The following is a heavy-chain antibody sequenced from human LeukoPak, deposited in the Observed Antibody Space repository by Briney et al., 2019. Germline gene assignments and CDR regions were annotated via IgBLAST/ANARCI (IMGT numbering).Heavy chain of an antibody. J-gene: IGHJ4*02. CDR1: GFTFSNYA. CDR3: AKGSDTAMGLYFDY. CDR2: ISSSGGST. Sequence: GGSLRLSCAASGFTFSNYAMSWVRQAPGKGLEWVSAISSSGGSTYYVDSVKGRFTISRDSSKNTLYLQMNSLRAEDTAVYYCAKGSDTAMGLYFDYWGQGTLVTVSS. V-gene: IGHV3-23*01. D-gene: IGHD5-18*01.